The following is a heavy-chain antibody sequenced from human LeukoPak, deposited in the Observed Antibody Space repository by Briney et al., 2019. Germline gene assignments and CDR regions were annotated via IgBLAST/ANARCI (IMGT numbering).Heavy chain of an antibody. D-gene: IGHD2-8*01. V-gene: IGHV3-7*02. CDR3: ARGAYDGVFDI. CDR1: GFTFSNYW. J-gene: IGHJ3*02. Sequence: GGSLRLSRAASGFTFSNYWMSWVRQAPGKGLEWVANINQDGSEKCYVDSVKGRFTISRDNAKNTLCLQMNSLRAEDTAVYYCARGAYDGVFDIWGQGTMVTVSS. CDR2: INQDGSEK.